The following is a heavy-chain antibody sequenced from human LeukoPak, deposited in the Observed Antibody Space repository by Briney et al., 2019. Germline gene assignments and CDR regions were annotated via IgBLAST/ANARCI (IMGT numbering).Heavy chain of an antibody. CDR2: IYYSGST. V-gene: IGHV4-30-4*01. CDR1: GGSISSGDYY. D-gene: IGHD2-21*01. Sequence: SQTLSLTCTVSGGSISSGDYYWSWLRQPPGKGRERIGYIYYSGSTYYNPSLKSRVTISVDTSKNQFSLKLSSVTAADTAVYYCARDRLPGPRWGQGTLVTVSS. CDR3: ARDRLPGPR. J-gene: IGHJ4*02.